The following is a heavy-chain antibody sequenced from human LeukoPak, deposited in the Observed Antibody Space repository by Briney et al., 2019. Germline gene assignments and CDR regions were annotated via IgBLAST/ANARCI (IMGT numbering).Heavy chain of an antibody. D-gene: IGHD3-10*01. CDR1: GGSISSYY. CDR2: IYTSGST. Sequence: SETLSLTCTVSGGSISSYYWSWIRQPAGKGLEWIGRIYTSGSTNYNPSLKSRVTMSVDTSKNQFSLKLSSVTAADTAVYYCARAGPGAAGPPHPEEEYWYFDLWGRGTLVSVSS. V-gene: IGHV4-4*07. CDR3: ARAGPGAAGPPHPEEEYWYFDL. J-gene: IGHJ2*01.